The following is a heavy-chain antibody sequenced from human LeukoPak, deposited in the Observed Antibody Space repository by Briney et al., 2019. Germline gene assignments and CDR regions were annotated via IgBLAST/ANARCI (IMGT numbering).Heavy chain of an antibody. CDR1: GFTFSSYS. CDR2: ISSSSSYI. Sequence: PGGSLRLSCAASGFTFSSYSMNWVRQAPGKGLEWVSSISSSSSYIYYADSVKGRFTISRDNAKNSLYLQMNSLRAEDTAVYYCARMEDYVWGSYRYTPLDYWGQETLVTVSS. CDR3: ARMEDYVWGSYRYTPLDY. V-gene: IGHV3-21*01. J-gene: IGHJ4*02. D-gene: IGHD3-16*02.